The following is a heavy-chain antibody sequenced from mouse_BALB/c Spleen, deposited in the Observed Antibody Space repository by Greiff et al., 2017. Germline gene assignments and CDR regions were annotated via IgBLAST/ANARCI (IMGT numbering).Heavy chain of an antibody. V-gene: IGHV2-2*02. CDR1: GFSLTSYG. Sequence: VQGVESGPGLVQPSQSLSITCTVSGFSLTSYGVHWVRQSPGKGLEWLGVIWSGGSTDYNAAFISRLSISKDNSKSQVFFKMNSLQANDTAIYYCARNSAMITTYAWFAYWGQGTLVTVSA. J-gene: IGHJ3*01. CDR3: ARNSAMITTYAWFAY. CDR2: IWSGGST. D-gene: IGHD2-4*01.